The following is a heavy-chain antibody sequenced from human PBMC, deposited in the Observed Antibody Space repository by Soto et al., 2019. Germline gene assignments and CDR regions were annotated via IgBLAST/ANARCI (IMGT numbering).Heavy chain of an antibody. J-gene: IGHJ5*02. CDR3: ARDPYCSSTSCYAVGIEGWFDP. V-gene: IGHV6-1*01. CDR2: TYYRSKWYN. D-gene: IGHD2-2*01. Sequence: KQSQTLSLTCSISGDSVSSNSAAWNWIRQSPSRGLEWLGRTYYRSKWYNDYAVSVKSRITINPDTSKNQFSLQLNSVTPEDTAVYYCARDPYCSSTSCYAVGIEGWFDPWGQGTLVTVSS. CDR1: GDSVSSNSAA.